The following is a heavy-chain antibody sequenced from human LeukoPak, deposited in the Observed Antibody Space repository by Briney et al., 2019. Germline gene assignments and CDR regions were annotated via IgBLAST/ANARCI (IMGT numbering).Heavy chain of an antibody. V-gene: IGHV3-30-3*01. Sequence: GGSLRLSCAASGFTFSSYAMHWVRQAPGKGLEWVAVISYDGSNKYYADSVKGRFTISRDNSKNTLYPQMNSLRAEDTAVYYCAREEGTVTDHDAFDIWGQGTMVTVSS. CDR1: GFTFSSYA. CDR3: AREEGTVTDHDAFDI. J-gene: IGHJ3*02. D-gene: IGHD4-17*01. CDR2: ISYDGSNK.